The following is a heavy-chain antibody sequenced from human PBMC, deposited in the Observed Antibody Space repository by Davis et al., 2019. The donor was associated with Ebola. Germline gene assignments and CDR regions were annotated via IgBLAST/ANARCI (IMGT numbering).Heavy chain of an antibody. J-gene: IGHJ4*02. Sequence: PGGSLRLSCAASGFTFSSYGMHWVRQAPGKGLEWVAVISYDGSNKYYADSVKGRFTISRDNSKNTLYLQMNSLRAEDTAVYYCAKLELGYWGQGTLVTVSS. D-gene: IGHD1-7*01. CDR1: GFTFSSYG. CDR3: AKLELGY. V-gene: IGHV3-30*18. CDR2: ISYDGSNK.